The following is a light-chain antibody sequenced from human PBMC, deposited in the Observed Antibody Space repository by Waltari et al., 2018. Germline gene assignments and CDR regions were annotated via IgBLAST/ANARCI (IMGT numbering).Light chain of an antibody. CDR1: SSDVGGYNY. CDR2: DVS. CDR3: SSYTSSSTRVV. J-gene: IGLJ2*01. Sequence: QSALTQPASVSGSPGQSITISCTGTSSDVGGYNYVSRYQQHPGKAPKLIIYDVSDRRSGVSNRFSVSKSGNTASLTISGLQAEDETDYYCSSYTSSSTRVVFGGGTKLTVL. V-gene: IGLV2-14*03.